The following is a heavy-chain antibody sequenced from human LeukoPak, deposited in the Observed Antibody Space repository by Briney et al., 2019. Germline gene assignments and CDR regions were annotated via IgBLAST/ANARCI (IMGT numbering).Heavy chain of an antibody. D-gene: IGHD1-26*01. Sequence: GGSLRLSCAASGFTFSSYNMNWVRQAPGKGLEWVSSISSSSSYIYYADSVKGRFTISRDNAKNTLYLQMNSLRAENTAVYYCARDTIVGAKQWGQGTLVTVSS. CDR2: ISSSSSYI. J-gene: IGHJ1*01. V-gene: IGHV3-21*01. CDR3: ARDTIVGAKQ. CDR1: GFTFSSYN.